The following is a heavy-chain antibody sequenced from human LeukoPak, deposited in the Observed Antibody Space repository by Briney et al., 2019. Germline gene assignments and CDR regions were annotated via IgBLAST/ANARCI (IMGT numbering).Heavy chain of an antibody. V-gene: IGHV3-21*01. J-gene: IGHJ4*02. D-gene: IGHD3-22*01. CDR1: GFTFSSYS. CDR3: ARVGGNYYDSSAFDY. CDR2: ISSSSSYI. Sequence: TGGSLRLSCAASGFTFSSYSMNWVRQAPGKGLEWVSSISSSSSYIYYADSVKGRFTISRDNAKNSLYLQMNSLRAEDTAVYYCARVGGNYYDSSAFDYWGQGTLVTVSS.